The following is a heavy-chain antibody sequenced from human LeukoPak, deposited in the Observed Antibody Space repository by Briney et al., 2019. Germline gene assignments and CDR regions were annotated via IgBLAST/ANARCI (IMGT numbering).Heavy chain of an antibody. CDR1: GFTFSRYA. D-gene: IGHD5-12*01. CDR3: AKAGGYYYFDY. J-gene: IGHJ4*02. V-gene: IGHV3-23*01. CDR2: ISGSGGST. Sequence: GGSLRLSCAASGFTFSRYAMSWVRQAPGKGLEWVSAISGSGGSTYYADSVKGRFTISRDNSKNTLYLQMNSLRPEDTAVYYCAKAGGYYYFDYWGQGTLVTVSS.